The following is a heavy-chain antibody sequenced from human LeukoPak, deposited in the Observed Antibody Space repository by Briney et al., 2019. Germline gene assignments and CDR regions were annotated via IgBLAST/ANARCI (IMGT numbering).Heavy chain of an antibody. J-gene: IGHJ6*03. D-gene: IGHD4-23*01. CDR1: GGTFSSYA. V-gene: IGHV1-69*06. CDR3: ALGTVVTPVRYYYYYYMDV. CDR2: IIPIFGTA. Sequence: ASVKVSCKASGGTFSSYAISWVRQAPGQGLEWMGGIIPIFGTANYAQKFQGRVTITADKSTSTAYMELSSLRSEDTAVYYCALGTVVTPVRYYYYYYMDVWGKGTTVTVSS.